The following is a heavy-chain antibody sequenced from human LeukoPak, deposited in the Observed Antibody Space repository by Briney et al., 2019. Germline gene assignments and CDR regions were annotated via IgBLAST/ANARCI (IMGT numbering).Heavy chain of an antibody. CDR1: GGSISSGGYY. CDR2: IYYSGST. Sequence: ASETLSLTCTVSGGSISSGGYYWSWIRQHPGKGLEWIGYIYYSGSTYYNPFLKSRVTISVDTSKNQFSLKLSSVTAADTAVYYCAREAVAGTVGVGYYFDYWGQGTLVTVSS. J-gene: IGHJ4*02. D-gene: IGHD6-19*01. CDR3: AREAVAGTVGVGYYFDY. V-gene: IGHV4-31*03.